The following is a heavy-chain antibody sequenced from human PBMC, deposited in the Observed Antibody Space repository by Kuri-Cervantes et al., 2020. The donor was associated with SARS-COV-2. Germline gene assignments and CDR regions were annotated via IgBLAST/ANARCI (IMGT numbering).Heavy chain of an antibody. J-gene: IGHJ5*02. CDR3: ARGFNSAVAGTYWFDP. CDR2: INPNSGGT. CDR1: GYTFTSYY. V-gene: IGHV1-2*02. Sequence: ASVKVSCKASGYTFTSYYMRWVRQAPGQGLEWMGWINPNSGGTNYAQKFQGRVTMTRDTSISTAYMELSRLRSDDTAVYYCARGFNSAVAGTYWFDPWGQGTLVTVSS. D-gene: IGHD6-19*01.